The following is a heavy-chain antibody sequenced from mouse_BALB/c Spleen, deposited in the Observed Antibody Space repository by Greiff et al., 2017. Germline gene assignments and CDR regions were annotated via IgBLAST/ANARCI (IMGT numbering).Heavy chain of an antibody. V-gene: IGHV1S81*02. D-gene: IGHD1-1*01. Sequence: QVQLQQPGAELVKPGASVTLSCKASGYTFTSYWMHWVKQRPGQGLEWIGEINPSNGRTNYNEKFKSKATLTVDKSSSTAYMQLSSLTSEDSAVYSCEKRITTVVVTRYFDYWGQGTTLTVSS. J-gene: IGHJ2*01. CDR3: EKRITTVVVTRYFDY. CDR2: INPSNGRT. CDR1: GYTFTSYW.